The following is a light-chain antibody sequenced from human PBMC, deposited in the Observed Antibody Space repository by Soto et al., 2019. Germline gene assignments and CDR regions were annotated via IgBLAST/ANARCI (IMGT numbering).Light chain of an antibody. Sequence: EIMMTQSPGTLSSSPGERATLSCRASQSVSSNLAWYQQKPGQAPRLLIYAVSTRAPGIPARFSGSGSGTEFTLTISSLQSEDVAVYYCQQYNKWPLTFGQGTKVEIK. V-gene: IGKV3-15*01. CDR3: QQYNKWPLT. J-gene: IGKJ1*01. CDR1: QSVSSN. CDR2: AVS.